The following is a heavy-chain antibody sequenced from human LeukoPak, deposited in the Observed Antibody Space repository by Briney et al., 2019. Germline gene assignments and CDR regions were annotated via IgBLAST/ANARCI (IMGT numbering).Heavy chain of an antibody. J-gene: IGHJ4*02. D-gene: IGHD3-10*01. V-gene: IGHV3-23*01. Sequence: PGGSLRLSCAASGFTFSSYAMSWVRQAPGKGLEWVSAISGSGGSTYYADSVKGRSTISRDNSKNTLYLQMNSLRAEDTAVYYCARVSFSGSHLDYWGQGTLVTVSS. CDR1: GFTFSSYA. CDR3: ARVSFSGSHLDY. CDR2: ISGSGGST.